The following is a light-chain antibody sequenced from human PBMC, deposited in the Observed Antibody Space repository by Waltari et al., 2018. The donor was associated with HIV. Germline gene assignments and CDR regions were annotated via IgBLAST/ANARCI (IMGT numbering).Light chain of an antibody. Sequence: QSVLTQPPSASGTPGQRVTVSCSGSSSTIESNPVIWYQHLPKTAPKLLIYSNNQRPSGVPDRFSGSKSGTSASLAISGLQSEDEADYYCAAWDDSLNAYVFGTGTKVTVL. J-gene: IGLJ1*01. V-gene: IGLV1-44*01. CDR1: SSTIESNP. CDR2: SNN. CDR3: AAWDDSLNAYV.